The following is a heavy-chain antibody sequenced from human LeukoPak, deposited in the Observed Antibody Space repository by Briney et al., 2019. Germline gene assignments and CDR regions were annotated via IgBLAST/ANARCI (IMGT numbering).Heavy chain of an antibody. CDR1: GFTFSSYA. V-gene: IGHV3-21*01. CDR3: AKDAYCSSTTCHRGFDS. CDR2: ISSSSSYI. Sequence: GGSLRLSCAASGFTFSSYAMSWVRQAPGKGLEWVSSISSSSSYIYYADSVKGRFTISRDNAKNSLYLQMNSLRAEDTAMYYCAKDAYCSSTTCHRGFDSWGQGTLVTVSS. D-gene: IGHD2-2*02. J-gene: IGHJ4*02.